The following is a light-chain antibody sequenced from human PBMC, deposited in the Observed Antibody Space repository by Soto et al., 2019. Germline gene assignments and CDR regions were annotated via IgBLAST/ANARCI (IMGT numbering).Light chain of an antibody. Sequence: DIQMTQSPSSLSASVGDRVTITCRASQSISSYXNWYQQKXGKAPKLLIYAASSLQSGVPSRFSGSGSGTEFTLTINSLQPDDFATYYCQQYDTYWTFGQGTKVDIK. CDR1: QSISSY. CDR2: AAS. CDR3: QQYDTYWT. V-gene: IGKV1-39*01. J-gene: IGKJ1*01.